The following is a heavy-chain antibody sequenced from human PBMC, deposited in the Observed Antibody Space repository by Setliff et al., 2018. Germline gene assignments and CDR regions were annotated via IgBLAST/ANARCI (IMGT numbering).Heavy chain of an antibody. V-gene: IGHV1-69*05. J-gene: IGHJ6*03. CDR1: GGTFSSYA. D-gene: IGHD2-2*01. CDR3: ARQVYCSSLGCQFYSFYMDV. Sequence: SVKVSCKASGGTFSSYAISWVRQAPGQGLEWMGGIIPIFGRTSYAQKFQGRVTMTRDTSANTAYMELSSLRSEDTAVYYCARQVYCSSLGCQFYSFYMDVWGKGTTVTVSS. CDR2: IIPIFGRT.